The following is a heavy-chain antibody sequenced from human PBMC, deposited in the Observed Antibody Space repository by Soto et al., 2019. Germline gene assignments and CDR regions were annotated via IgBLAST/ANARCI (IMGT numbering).Heavy chain of an antibody. D-gene: IGHD1-26*01. Sequence: SETLSLTCTVSGGSISSYYWSWIRQPAGKGLEWIGRIYTSGSTNYNPSLKSRVTMSVDTSKNQFSLKLSSVTAADTAVYYCARDQDSGSYQWGNWFDPWGQGXLVTVYS. CDR2: IYTSGST. CDR3: ARDQDSGSYQWGNWFDP. V-gene: IGHV4-4*07. CDR1: GGSISSYY. J-gene: IGHJ5*02.